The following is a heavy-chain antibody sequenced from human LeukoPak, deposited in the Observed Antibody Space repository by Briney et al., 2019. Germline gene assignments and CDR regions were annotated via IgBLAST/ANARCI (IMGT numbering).Heavy chain of an antibody. J-gene: IGHJ6*02. V-gene: IGHV1-69*13. D-gene: IGHD2-15*01. CDR1: GGTFSSYA. CDR3: ARGYCSGGSCRLPYGMDV. CDR2: IIPIFGTA. Sequence: ASVKVSCKASGGTFSSYAISWVRQAPGQGLEWMGGIIPIFGTANYAQKFQGRVTITADESTSTACMELSSLRSEDTAVYYCARGYCSGGSCRLPYGMDVWGQGTTVTVSS.